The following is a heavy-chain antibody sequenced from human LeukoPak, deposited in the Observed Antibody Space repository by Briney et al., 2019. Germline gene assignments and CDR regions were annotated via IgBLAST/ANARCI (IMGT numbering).Heavy chain of an antibody. CDR1: GFTFSDYY. CDR3: ARVPARGIVLMVYAIRGEYYFDY. CDR2: ISSSGSTI. D-gene: IGHD2-8*01. J-gene: IGHJ4*02. V-gene: IGHV3-11*04. Sequence: GGSLRLSCAASGFTFSDYYMSWIRQAPGKGLEWVSYISSSGSTIYYADSVKGRFTISRDNAKNSLYLQMNSLRAEDTAVYYCARVPARGIVLMVYAIRGEYYFDYWGQGTLVTVSS.